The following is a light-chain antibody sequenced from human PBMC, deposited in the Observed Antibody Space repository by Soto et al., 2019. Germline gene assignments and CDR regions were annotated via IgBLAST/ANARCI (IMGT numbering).Light chain of an antibody. J-gene: IGKJ5*01. CDR3: QQYYNWPRT. CDR2: GAS. Sequence: EIVMTQSPATLSVSPGERGTLSCRASENIYTNLAWYQQKPGQAPRLLFYGASTRATGLPARFSGTGSGTEFTLTINSLQAEDSAVYYCQQYYNWPRTFGQGTRLEIK. V-gene: IGKV3-15*01. CDR1: ENIYTN.